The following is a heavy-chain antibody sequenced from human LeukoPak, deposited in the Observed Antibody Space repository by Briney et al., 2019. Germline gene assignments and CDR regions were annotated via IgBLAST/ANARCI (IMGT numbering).Heavy chain of an antibody. Sequence: GRSLRLSCAASGFTFDDYAMHWVRQAPGKGLEWVSGISWNSGSIGYADSVKGRFTISRDNAKNSLYLQMNSLRAEDTASYYCAASVVVTAGLYYYYGMEVWGQGTTVTVSS. V-gene: IGHV3-9*01. CDR2: ISWNSGSI. J-gene: IGHJ6*02. D-gene: IGHD2-21*02. CDR1: GFTFDDYA. CDR3: AASVVVTAGLYYYYGMEV.